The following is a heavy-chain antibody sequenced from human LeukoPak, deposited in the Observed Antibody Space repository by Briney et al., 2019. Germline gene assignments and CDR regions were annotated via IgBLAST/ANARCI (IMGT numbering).Heavy chain of an antibody. D-gene: IGHD3-3*01. CDR2: MNNSGST. Sequence: SETLSLTCAVYVGSFSGYYSSGIRQPPGKGLEWIGEMNNSGSTNSNPSLKSRVTISVDTSKTQFSLTLSSVTAADTAVYYCARGGVPAFDYWGQGTLVTVSS. CDR3: ARGGVPAFDY. V-gene: IGHV4-34*01. CDR1: VGSFSGYY. J-gene: IGHJ4*02.